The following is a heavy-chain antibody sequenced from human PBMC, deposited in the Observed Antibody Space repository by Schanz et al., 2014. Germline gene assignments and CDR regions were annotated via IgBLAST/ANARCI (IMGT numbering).Heavy chain of an antibody. D-gene: IGHD1-26*01. CDR1: GGSISSSSYY. V-gene: IGHV4-39*01. CDR2: IYASGGT. Sequence: QLQLQESGPGLVKPSETLSLTCTVSGGSISSSSYYWGWIRQPPGKGLEWIGSIYASGGTYYNPSLKRRVTIPVEPSKTLFSLRLSSVTAADTAVYFCARRGIGGTYYREPFDYWGQGTLVTVSS. J-gene: IGHJ4*02. CDR3: ARRGIGGTYYREPFDY.